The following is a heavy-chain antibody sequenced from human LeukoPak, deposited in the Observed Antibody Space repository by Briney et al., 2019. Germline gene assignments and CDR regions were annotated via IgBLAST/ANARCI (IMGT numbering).Heavy chain of an antibody. D-gene: IGHD6-13*01. CDR2: IRYDGGNK. CDR1: GFTFSSYG. J-gene: IGHJ3*02. CDR3: ARGALAAVGLGDAFDI. V-gene: IGHV3-30*02. Sequence: HPGGSLRLSCAASGFTFSSYGMHWVRQAPGKGLEWVAFIRYDGGNKYYADSVKGRFTISRDNSKNTLYLQMNSLRAEDTAVYYCARGALAAVGLGDAFDIWGQGTMVTVSS.